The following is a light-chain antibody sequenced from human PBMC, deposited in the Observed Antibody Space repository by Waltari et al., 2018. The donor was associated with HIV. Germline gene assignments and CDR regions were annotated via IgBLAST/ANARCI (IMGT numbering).Light chain of an antibody. CDR3: QSYDTSLV. CDR2: GNS. V-gene: IGLV1-40*01. J-gene: IGLJ2*01. Sequence: QSLLTQPPSVSGAPGQRVTISCTGDGSNIGAGYDVHWYQQLPGKAPKLLIFGNSNRPSGVPDRFSGSKSGASASLAIAGLQIEDEADYYCQSYDTSLVFGGGTKLTVL. CDR1: GSNIGAGYD.